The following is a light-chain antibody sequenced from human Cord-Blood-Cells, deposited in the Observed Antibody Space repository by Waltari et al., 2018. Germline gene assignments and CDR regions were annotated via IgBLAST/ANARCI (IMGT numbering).Light chain of an antibody. CDR1: SSVVGGYNL. J-gene: IGLJ1*01. CDR3: CSYAGSSYV. CDR2: EGS. Sequence: QSALTQPASVPGSPGQSIPISCTGTSSVVGGYNLVSWYQQQPGKAPKLMIYEGSKRPSGVSNRFSGSKSGNTASLTISGLQAEDEADYYCCSYAGSSYVFGTGTKVTVL. V-gene: IGLV2-23*01.